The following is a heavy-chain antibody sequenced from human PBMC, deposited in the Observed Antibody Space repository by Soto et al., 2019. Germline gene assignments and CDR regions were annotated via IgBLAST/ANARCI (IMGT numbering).Heavy chain of an antibody. V-gene: IGHV3-33*01. CDR3: GRGRQGVTRYSIGCC. D-gene: IGHD2-15*01. CDR2: IWYDGSNK. Sequence: GSLGLSWAAPGFSCSRHFNHWGRPAPGKGLEWVTFIWYDGSNKHYVDSVKGRFTISRDNSKNTLYLQMNSLRAEDTAVYLCGRGRQGVTRYSIGCCCGEANLLTVP. CDR1: GFSCSRHF. J-gene: IGHJ4*02.